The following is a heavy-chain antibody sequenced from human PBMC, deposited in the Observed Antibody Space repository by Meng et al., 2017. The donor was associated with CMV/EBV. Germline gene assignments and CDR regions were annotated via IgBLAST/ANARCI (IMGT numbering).Heavy chain of an antibody. CDR2: IYWNDDK. CDR3: AHRHSRVVVVPAARVGAFDI. V-gene: IGHV2-5*01. Sequence: SGPTLVKPTQTLTLTCTFSGFSLSTSGVGVGWIRQPPGKALEWLALIYWNDDKRYSPSLKSRLTITKDTSKNQVVLTMTNMDPVDTATYYCAHRHSRVVVVPAARVGAFDIWGQGTMVTVSS. J-gene: IGHJ3*02. CDR1: GFSLSTSGVG. D-gene: IGHD2-2*01.